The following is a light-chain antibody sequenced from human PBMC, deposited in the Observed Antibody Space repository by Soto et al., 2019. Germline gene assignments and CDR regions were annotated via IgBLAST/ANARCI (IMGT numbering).Light chain of an antibody. J-gene: IGLJ2*01. CDR3: SSFAGGGNPVL. CDR2: EVT. V-gene: IGLV2-8*01. Sequence: QSALTQPPSASGSLGQSGTISCTGTSSDGGGYNYVSWHQQHPGKAPKVMIYEVTKRPPGVPDRFSGSKSGNTASLTVSGLQAEDEADYYCSSFAGGGNPVLLGGGTKLTVL. CDR1: SSDGGGYNY.